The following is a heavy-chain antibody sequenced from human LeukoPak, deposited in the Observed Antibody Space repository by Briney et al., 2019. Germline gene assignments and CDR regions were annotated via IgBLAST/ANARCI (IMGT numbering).Heavy chain of an antibody. CDR2: IYYSGST. Sequence: PSETLSLTCTVSGGSISSSSYYWGWIRQPPGKGLEWIGSIYYSGSTNYNPSLKSRVTISVDTSKDQFSLKLSSVTAADTAVYCCASSLSGAFDYWGQGTLVTVSS. D-gene: IGHD2/OR15-2a*01. J-gene: IGHJ4*02. CDR3: ASSLSGAFDY. V-gene: IGHV4-39*07. CDR1: GGSISSSSYY.